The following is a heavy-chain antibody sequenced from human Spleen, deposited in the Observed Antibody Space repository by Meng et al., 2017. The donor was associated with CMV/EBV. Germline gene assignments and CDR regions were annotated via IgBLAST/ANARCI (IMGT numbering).Heavy chain of an antibody. V-gene: IGHV4-61*03. J-gene: IGHJ4*02. CDR3: ARDSVAPRLGLDY. CDR2: VYYSGST. D-gene: IGHD2-15*01. Sequence: PETLSLTCPVSGDSVRGGNSYWSWLRQPPGKGLEWIGYVYYSGSTRDNPSLKGRVTISLDTSKNHFSLNLTSVTAADTGVYFCARDSVAPRLGLDYWGQGMLVTVSS. CDR1: GDSVRGGNSY.